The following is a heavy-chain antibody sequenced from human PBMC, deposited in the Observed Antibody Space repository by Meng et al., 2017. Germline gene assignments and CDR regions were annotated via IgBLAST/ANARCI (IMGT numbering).Heavy chain of an antibody. V-gene: IGHV3-21*01. CDR2: ISSSSSYI. D-gene: IGHD6-19*01. CDR1: GFTFSSYS. Sequence: GASLKISCAASGFTFSSYSMNWVRQAPGKGLEWVSSISSSSSYIYYADSVKGRFTISRDNAKNSLYLQMNSLRAEDTAVYYCARDGSPTCIAVAGVDAFDIWGQGTMVTVSS. CDR3: ARDGSPTCIAVAGVDAFDI. J-gene: IGHJ3*02.